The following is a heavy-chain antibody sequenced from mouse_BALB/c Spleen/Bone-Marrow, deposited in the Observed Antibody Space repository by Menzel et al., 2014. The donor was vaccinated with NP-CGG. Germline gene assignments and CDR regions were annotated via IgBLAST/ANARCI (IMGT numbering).Heavy chain of an antibody. J-gene: IGHJ2*01. D-gene: IGHD1-1*01. CDR2: ILPGSNSA. CDR1: GYTFSSYW. Sequence: QVQLPQSGAERMKPGASVKISCKASGYTFSSYWIEWIMQRPGHGLEWIGEILPGSNSANYNEKFKGKATFAADTSSNTAYMQLSSLTSEDSAVYYCARGYYGSSPYFDYWGQGTTLTVSS. CDR3: ARGYYGSSPYFDY. V-gene: IGHV1-9*01.